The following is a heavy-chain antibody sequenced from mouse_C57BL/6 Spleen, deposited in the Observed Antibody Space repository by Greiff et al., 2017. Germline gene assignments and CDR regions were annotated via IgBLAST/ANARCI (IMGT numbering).Heavy chain of an antibody. J-gene: IGHJ4*01. D-gene: IGHD2-13*01. CDR2: IYPSDSET. Sequence: QVQLQQSGAELVKPGSSVKLSCKASGYTFTSYWMDWVKQRPGQGLEWIGHIYPSDSETHYNQKFKDKATLTVDKSSSTAYMQLISLTSEDSAVYDRARTELYCDDLYAMDYWGQGTSVTVSS. V-gene: IGHV1-61*01. CDR3: ARTELYCDDLYAMDY. CDR1: GYTFTSYW.